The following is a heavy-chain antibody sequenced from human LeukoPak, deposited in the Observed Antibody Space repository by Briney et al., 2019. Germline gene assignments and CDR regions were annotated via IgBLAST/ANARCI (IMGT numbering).Heavy chain of an antibody. CDR3: TRGGEAAGDY. J-gene: IGHJ4*02. CDR1: GFTFSSYA. D-gene: IGHD6-13*01. Sequence: GGSLRLSCAASGFTFSSYAMHWVRQAPGKGLEYVSGIRSNGGSTYYANSVKGRFTISRDNSKNTLYLQMASLRIDDMAVYYCTRGGEAAGDYWGQGALVTVSA. V-gene: IGHV3-64*01. CDR2: IRSNGGST.